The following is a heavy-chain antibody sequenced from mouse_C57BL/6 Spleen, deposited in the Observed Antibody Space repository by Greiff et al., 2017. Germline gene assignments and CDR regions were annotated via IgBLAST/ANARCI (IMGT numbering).Heavy chain of an antibody. V-gene: IGHV1-80*01. Sequence: QVQLQQSGAELVKPGASVKISCKASGYAFSSYWMNWVKQRPGKGLEWIGQIYPGDGDTNYNGKFKGKATLTADKSSSTAYMQVRSLTSEDSAVYFGARGDDGSSYLFDYWGEGTTLTVSS. D-gene: IGHD1-1*01. J-gene: IGHJ2*01. CDR2: IYPGDGDT. CDR1: GYAFSSYW. CDR3: ARGDDGSSYLFDY.